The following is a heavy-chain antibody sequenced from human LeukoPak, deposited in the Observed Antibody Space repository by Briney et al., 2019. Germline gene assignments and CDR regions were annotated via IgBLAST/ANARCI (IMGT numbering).Heavy chain of an antibody. CDR2: ISPFSPTA. Sequence: GASVKVSCKASGYTFTSYGISWVRQAPGVGLEWMGGISPFSPTANYAQKLQGRVTIIADESTNAAHSQLRSLRSEHTAVYNCARDPRASGSYCDGKDAFHMSGQGTLVTFSS. CDR1: GYTFTSYG. D-gene: IGHD1-26*01. V-gene: IGHV1-69*13. CDR3: ARDPRASGSYCDGKDAFHM. J-gene: IGHJ3*02.